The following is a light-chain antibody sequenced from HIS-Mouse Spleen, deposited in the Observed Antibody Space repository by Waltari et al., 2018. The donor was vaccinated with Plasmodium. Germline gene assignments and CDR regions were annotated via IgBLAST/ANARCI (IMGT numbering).Light chain of an antibody. J-gene: IGKJ2*01. Sequence: DIQMTQSPSSLSASVGDRVTITCQASQDISNYLNWYQQKPGKAPKLLIYDASNLETGVPSRFSGSGSGTDFTFTISSLQPEDIATYYCQQYGKLPVTFGQGTKLEIK. CDR1: QDISNY. CDR2: DAS. V-gene: IGKV1-33*01. CDR3: QQYGKLPVT.